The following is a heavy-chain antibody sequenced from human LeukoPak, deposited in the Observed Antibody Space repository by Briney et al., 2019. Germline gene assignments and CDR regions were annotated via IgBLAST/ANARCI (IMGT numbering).Heavy chain of an antibody. V-gene: IGHV4-34*01. D-gene: IGHD3-16*02. Sequence: SETLSLTCAVYGGSFSGYSWSWIRQTPGKRLEWIGEFDHTGRTNYSPSLKSRVTISADTSKNQFSLKLSSVTAADTAVYYCARGLISYPHYYYGMDVWGQGTTVTVSS. J-gene: IGHJ6*02. CDR2: FDHTGRT. CDR3: ARGLISYPHYYYGMDV. CDR1: GGSFSGYS.